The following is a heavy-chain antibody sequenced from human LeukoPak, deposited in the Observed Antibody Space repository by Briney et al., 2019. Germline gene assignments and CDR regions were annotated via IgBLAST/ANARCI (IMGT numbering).Heavy chain of an antibody. CDR1: GGSFSGYY. Sequence: SETLSLTCAVYGGSFSGYYCSWIRQPPGKGLEWIGEINHSGSTNYSPSFKSRVTISVDTSKNQFSLKLSSVTAADTAVYYCARGLFDIVVVPAAPYFDYWGQGTLVTVSS. V-gene: IGHV4-34*01. CDR3: ARGLFDIVVVPAAPYFDY. CDR2: INHSGST. D-gene: IGHD2-2*01. J-gene: IGHJ4*02.